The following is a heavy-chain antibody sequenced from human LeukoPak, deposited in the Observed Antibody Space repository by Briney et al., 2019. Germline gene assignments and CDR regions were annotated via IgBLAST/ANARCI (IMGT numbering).Heavy chain of an antibody. Sequence: PGGSLRLSCAASGFTFSSYAMSWVRQAPGKGLEWVSGISGSGDNTYYADSVMGRFTISRDNAKNSLYLQMNSLRAEDTAVYYCARDWDYGDSYYDYGMDVWGQGTTVTVAS. CDR2: ISGSGDNT. V-gene: IGHV3-23*01. D-gene: IGHD4-17*01. CDR3: ARDWDYGDSYYDYGMDV. J-gene: IGHJ6*02. CDR1: GFTFSSYA.